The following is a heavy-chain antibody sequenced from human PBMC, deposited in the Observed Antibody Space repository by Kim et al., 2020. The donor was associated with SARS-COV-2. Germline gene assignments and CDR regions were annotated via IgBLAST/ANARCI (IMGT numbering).Heavy chain of an antibody. V-gene: IGHV3-43*01. J-gene: IGHJ4*02. CDR1: GFTFDDYT. CDR2: ISWDGGST. D-gene: IGHD6-13*01. Sequence: GGSLRLSCAASGFTFDDYTMHWVRQAPGKGLEWVSLISWDGGSTYYADSVKGRFTISRDNSKNSLYLQMNSLRTEDTALYYCAKDAIIAAAGTGYYFDYWGQGTLVTVSS. CDR3: AKDAIIAAAGTGYYFDY.